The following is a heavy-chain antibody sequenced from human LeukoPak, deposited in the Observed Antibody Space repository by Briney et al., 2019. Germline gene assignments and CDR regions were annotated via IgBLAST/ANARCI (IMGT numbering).Heavy chain of an antibody. Sequence: ASVKVSCKSSGYTFTAYYIHWVRQAPGQGLEWMGWINPNTGDTKYAQNFQGRVIMTRDTSIITAYMELSGLRSDDTAVYYCARSQVLDYWGQGALVTVS. CDR3: ARSQVLDY. V-gene: IGHV1-2*02. CDR1: GYTFTAYY. CDR2: INPNTGDT. J-gene: IGHJ4*02.